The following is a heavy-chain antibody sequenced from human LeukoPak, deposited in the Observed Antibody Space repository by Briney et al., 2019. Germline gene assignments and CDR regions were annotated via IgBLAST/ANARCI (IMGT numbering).Heavy chain of an antibody. CDR3: AKDIGPNSSPGGWFDP. J-gene: IGHJ5*02. V-gene: IGHV3-9*01. D-gene: IGHD6-13*01. CDR2: ISWNSGSI. CDR1: GFTFDDYA. Sequence: GRSLRLSCAASGFTFDDYAMHWVRQAPGKGLEWVSGISWNSGSIGYADSVKGRFTISRDNAENSLYLQMNSLRAEDTALYYCAKDIGPNSSPGGWFDPWGQGTLVTVSS.